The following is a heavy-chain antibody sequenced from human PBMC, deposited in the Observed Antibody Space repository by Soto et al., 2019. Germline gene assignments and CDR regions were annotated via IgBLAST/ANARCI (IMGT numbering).Heavy chain of an antibody. CDR3: ARPTGTSVEGLDFDY. J-gene: IGHJ4*02. CDR2: INPNSGGT. Sequence: ASVKVSCKASGYTFTGYYMHWVRQAPGQGLEWMGWINPNSGGTNYAQKFQGRVTMTRDTSISTAYMELSRLRSDDTAVYYCARPTGTSVEGLDFDYWGQGTLVTVSS. CDR1: GYTFTGYY. V-gene: IGHV1-2*02. D-gene: IGHD1-7*01.